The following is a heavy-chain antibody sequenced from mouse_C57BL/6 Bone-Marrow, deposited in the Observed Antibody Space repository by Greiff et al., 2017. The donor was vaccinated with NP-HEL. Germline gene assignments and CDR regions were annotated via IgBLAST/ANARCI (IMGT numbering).Heavy chain of an antibody. CDR2: INPSNGGT. CDR3: SRKGGYYAMDY. Sequence: QVQLQQPGTELVKPGASVKLSCKASGYTFTSYWMHWVKQRPGQGLEWIGNINPSNGGTNYNEKLKSKATLTVEKSSSTAYMQLIILTAYDSAVYYCSRKGGYYAMDYWGQGTSVTVSS. CDR1: GYTFTSYW. V-gene: IGHV1-53*01. J-gene: IGHJ4*01.